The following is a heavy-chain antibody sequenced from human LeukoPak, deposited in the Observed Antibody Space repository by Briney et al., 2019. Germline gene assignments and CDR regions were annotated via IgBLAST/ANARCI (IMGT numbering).Heavy chain of an antibody. Sequence: PGGSLRLSCAASGFTFSSYAMSWVRQAPGKGLEWVSAISGSGGNTYYADSVKGRFTISRDNSKNTLYLQMNSLRAEDTAVYYCARAYGDYVPFDYWGQGTLVTVSS. CDR3: ARAYGDYVPFDY. D-gene: IGHD4-17*01. V-gene: IGHV3-23*01. CDR2: ISGSGGNT. CDR1: GFTFSSYA. J-gene: IGHJ4*02.